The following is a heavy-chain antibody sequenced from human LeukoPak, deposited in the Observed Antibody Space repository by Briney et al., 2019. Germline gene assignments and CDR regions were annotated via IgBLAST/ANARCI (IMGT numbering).Heavy chain of an antibody. CDR3: ARDRIYGDYSYYYYMDV. CDR2: IYTSGST. Sequence: SETLSLTCTVSGGSISSYYWSWIRQPAGKGLEWIGRIYTSGSTNYNPSLKSRVTMSEDTSKNQFSLKLSSVTAADTAVYYCARDRIYGDYSYYYYMDVWGKGTTVTVSS. D-gene: IGHD4-17*01. CDR1: GGSISSYY. J-gene: IGHJ6*03. V-gene: IGHV4-4*07.